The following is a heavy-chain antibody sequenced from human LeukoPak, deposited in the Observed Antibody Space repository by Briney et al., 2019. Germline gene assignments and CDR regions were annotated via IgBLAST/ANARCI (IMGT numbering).Heavy chain of an antibody. CDR1: GFTFSSYR. D-gene: IGHD3-3*01. CDR2: IKQDGSEK. J-gene: IGHJ5*02. V-gene: IGHV3-7*01. Sequence: PGGSLRLSCAASGFTFSSYRMSWVPQAPGKGLEWVANIKQDGSEKYYVDSVKGRFTISRDNANNSLYLQMNSLRAEDTAVYYCASITIFGVVPGGFDPWGQGTLVTVSS. CDR3: ASITIFGVVPGGFDP.